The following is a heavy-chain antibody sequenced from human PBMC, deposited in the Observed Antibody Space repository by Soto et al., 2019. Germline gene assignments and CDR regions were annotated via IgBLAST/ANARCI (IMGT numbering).Heavy chain of an antibody. CDR2: MSYDGNNK. CDR1: GFTFSSYG. Sequence: VQLVESGGGVVQPGGSLTLSCAASGFTFSSYGMHWVRQAPGKGLGWVAVMSYDGNNKYYADSVKGRFTVSRDNSRNTQFLQMNSLRGEDTAVYYCAKGCISVGYCANGICYHFDYWGQGTPVTVSS. J-gene: IGHJ4*02. V-gene: IGHV3-30*18. D-gene: IGHD2-8*01. CDR3: AKGCISVGYCANGICYHFDY.